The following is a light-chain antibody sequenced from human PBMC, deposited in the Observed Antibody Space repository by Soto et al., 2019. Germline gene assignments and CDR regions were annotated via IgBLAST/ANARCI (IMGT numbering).Light chain of an antibody. CDR3: CSYAGTYTFV. Sequence: QSALTQPRSVSGSPGQSVTISCTGTSTDVGGYNYVSWYQQYPGKAPKLMISDVSERPSGVPDRFSGSKSGNTASLTISGLQAEDEADYYCCSYAGTYTFVFGGGTKLTVL. V-gene: IGLV2-11*01. CDR2: DVS. J-gene: IGLJ2*01. CDR1: STDVGGYNY.